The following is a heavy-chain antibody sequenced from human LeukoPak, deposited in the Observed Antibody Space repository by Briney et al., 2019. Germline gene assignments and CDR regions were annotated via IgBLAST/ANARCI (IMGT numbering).Heavy chain of an antibody. J-gene: IGHJ4*02. V-gene: IGHV4-59*08. CDR1: GGSISSYY. Sequence: SETLSLTCTVSGGSISSYYWSWIRQPPGKGLEWIGYIYYSGSTNYNPSLKSRVTISVDTSKNQFSLKLSSVTAADTAVYYCVRGSGWYFYWGQGTLVTVSS. CDR3: VRGSGWYFY. D-gene: IGHD6-19*01. CDR2: IYYSGST.